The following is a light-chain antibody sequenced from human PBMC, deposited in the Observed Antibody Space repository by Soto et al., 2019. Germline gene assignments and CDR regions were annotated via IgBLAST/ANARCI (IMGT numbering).Light chain of an antibody. CDR1: SSDVGGYNY. J-gene: IGLJ3*02. CDR2: EVS. V-gene: IGLV2-14*01. CDR3: SSFTSINTWV. Sequence: QSALTQPASVSGSPGQSITISCTGTSSDVGGYNYVSWYQQHPGKAPKLMIYEVSNRPSGVSNRFSGSKSGNTASLTISGLQAEDEADYYCSSFTSINTWVFGGGTKVTVI.